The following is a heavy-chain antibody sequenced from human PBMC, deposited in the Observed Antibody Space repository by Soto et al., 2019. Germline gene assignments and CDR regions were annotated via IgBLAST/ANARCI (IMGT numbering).Heavy chain of an antibody. CDR2: LSHDGSNK. J-gene: IGHJ4*02. CDR3: ARDRDGGTYTYFDN. D-gene: IGHD1-26*01. V-gene: IGHV3-30*03. CDR1: GFIFSAFG. Sequence: GGSLRLSCAASGFIFSAFGIHWVRQAPGKGLEWVAFLSHDGSNKYYAGSVRGRFTISRDNSKNTVYLQMNSLRPDDTAVYYCARDRDGGTYTYFDNWGQGTRVTVPS.